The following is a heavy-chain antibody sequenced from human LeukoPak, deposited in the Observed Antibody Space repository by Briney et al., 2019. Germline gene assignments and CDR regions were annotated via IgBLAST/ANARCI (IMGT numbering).Heavy chain of an antibody. Sequence: SETLSLTCTVSGGSLSSYYWSWIRQPPGKGLEWIGYIYYSGSTNYNPSLKSRVTISVDTSKNQFSLKLSSVTAADTAVYYCARAGNYYDSSGYFLFDYWGQGTLVTVSS. V-gene: IGHV4-59*08. CDR3: ARAGNYYDSSGYFLFDY. CDR2: IYYSGST. J-gene: IGHJ4*02. CDR1: GGSLSSYY. D-gene: IGHD3-22*01.